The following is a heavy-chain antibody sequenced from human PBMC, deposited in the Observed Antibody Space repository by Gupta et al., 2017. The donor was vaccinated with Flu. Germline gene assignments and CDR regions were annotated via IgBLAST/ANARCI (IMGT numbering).Heavy chain of an antibody. CDR2: LYHDGSNK. J-gene: IGHJ6*03. Sequence: QVQLEESGGGVVQPGRSLRLSCAAAGFTFNRYGMHWVRQAPGEGLEWVAVLYHDGSNKYDSDSVKGRFTVSRDNSKNTLYLQLSSLRAEDTAVYVCARGDLHCTGRSCSSDYYDMDVWGRGTTVTVAS. CDR1: GFTFNRYG. CDR3: ARGDLHCTGRSCSSDYYDMDV. D-gene: IGHD2-8*02. V-gene: IGHV3-33*08.